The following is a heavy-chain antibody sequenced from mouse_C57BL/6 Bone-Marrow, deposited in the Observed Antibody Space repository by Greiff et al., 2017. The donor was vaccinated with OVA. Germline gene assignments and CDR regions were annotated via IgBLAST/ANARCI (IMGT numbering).Heavy chain of an antibody. CDR2: IDPENGDT. CDR3: TKGYDYGYYGDY. J-gene: IGHJ2*01. Sequence: VQLQQSGAELVRPGASVKLSCTASGFNIKDDYMHWVKQRPEQGLEWIGWIDPENGDTESASQFQGKATIPADTSSNTAYLQLSSLTSEDTAVDYCTKGYDYGYYGDYWGQGTTLTVSS. V-gene: IGHV14-4*01. D-gene: IGHD2-4*01. CDR1: GFNIKDDY.